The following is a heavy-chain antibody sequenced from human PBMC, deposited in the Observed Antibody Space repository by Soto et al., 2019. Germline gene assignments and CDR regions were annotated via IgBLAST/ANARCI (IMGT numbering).Heavy chain of an antibody. J-gene: IGHJ6*02. CDR1: GFTFRSYS. CDR2: ISSSNRTI. V-gene: IGHV3-48*02. Sequence: GGSLRLSCAASGFTFRSYSMNWVRQAPGKGLEWVSYISSSNRTINYADAVKGRFIISRDNSKNSLYLQMHSLRDEDTAVYYCAREGWPLLQAGMDVWGQGTTVAGSS. CDR3: AREGWPLLQAGMDV. D-gene: IGHD2-15*01.